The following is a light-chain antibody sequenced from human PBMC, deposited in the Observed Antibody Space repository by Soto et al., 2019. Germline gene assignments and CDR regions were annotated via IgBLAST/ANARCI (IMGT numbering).Light chain of an antibody. Sequence: QSALIQPRSVSGSPGQSVTISCTGTSSDVGVYKYVSWYRQHPGKAPKLMICDVITRPSGVPDRFSGSKSGNTASLTISGLQAEDEAEYYCCSYAGDYTFVFGSGTKLTVL. CDR2: DVI. CDR1: SSDVGVYKY. V-gene: IGLV2-11*01. J-gene: IGLJ1*01. CDR3: CSYAGDYTFV.